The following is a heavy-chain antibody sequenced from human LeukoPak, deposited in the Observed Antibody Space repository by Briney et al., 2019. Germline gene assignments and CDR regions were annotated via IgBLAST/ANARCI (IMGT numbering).Heavy chain of an antibody. Sequence: PGGSLRLSCAASGFTFSSYSMNWVRQAPEKGLEWVSSISSSSSYIYYADSVKGRFTISRDNAKNSLYLQMNSLRAEDTAVYYCARESPYYDSSGYIIGFDYWGQGTLVTVSS. D-gene: IGHD3-22*01. CDR1: GFTFSSYS. CDR3: ARESPYYDSSGYIIGFDY. J-gene: IGHJ4*02. V-gene: IGHV3-21*01. CDR2: ISSSSSYI.